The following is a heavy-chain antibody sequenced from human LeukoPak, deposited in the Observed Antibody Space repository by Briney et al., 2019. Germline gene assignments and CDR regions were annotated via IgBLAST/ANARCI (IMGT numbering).Heavy chain of an antibody. Sequence: GGSLRLSCAASGFTFSSYSMNWVRQAPGKGLEWVSSISSSSSYIYYADSVKGRFTISRDNAKNSLYLQMNSLRAEDTAVYYCARGYYDFWSGYYLASYSYMDVWGKGTTVTVSS. V-gene: IGHV3-21*01. J-gene: IGHJ6*03. CDR2: ISSSSSYI. D-gene: IGHD3-3*01. CDR1: GFTFSSYS. CDR3: ARGYYDFWSGYYLASYSYMDV.